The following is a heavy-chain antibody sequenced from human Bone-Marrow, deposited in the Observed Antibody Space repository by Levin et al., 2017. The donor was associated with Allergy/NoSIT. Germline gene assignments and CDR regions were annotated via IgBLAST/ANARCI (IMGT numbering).Heavy chain of an antibody. CDR3: ATTSSYYDAFDM. J-gene: IGHJ3*02. CDR1: GFEFSTYG. CDR2: ISHDGSDT. Sequence: GGSLRLSCAVSGFEFSTYGMHWVRQAPGKGLEWVAVISHDGSDTHYADSVKGRLAVSRDNSKNTLYLEMNSLRTEDTAVYYCATTSSYYDAFDMWGQGTLVTVSS. D-gene: IGHD2-2*01. V-gene: IGHV3-30*03.